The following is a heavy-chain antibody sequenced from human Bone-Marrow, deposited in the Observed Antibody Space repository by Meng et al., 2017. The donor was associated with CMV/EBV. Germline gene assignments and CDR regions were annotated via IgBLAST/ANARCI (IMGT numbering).Heavy chain of an antibody. V-gene: IGHV3-7*01. D-gene: IGHD5-24*01. CDR1: GFTFSNHW. J-gene: IGHJ4*02. Sequence: GESLKISCAASGFTFSNHWMGWVRQAPGKGLEWVADIRKDAGEIYYLDSVKGRFTISRDNAKNSLYLQMNSLRAEDTAVYYCAKDPSGRWLQSGGYWGQGTLVTVSS. CDR2: IRKDAGEI. CDR3: AKDPSGRWLQSGGY.